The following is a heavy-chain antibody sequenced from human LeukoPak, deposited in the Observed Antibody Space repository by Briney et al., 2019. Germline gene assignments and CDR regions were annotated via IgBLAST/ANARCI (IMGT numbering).Heavy chain of an antibody. CDR3: ARVPWRIVGASQFDY. Sequence: ASVKVSCKASGYTFTGYYMHWVRQAPGQGLEWMGWINPNSGGTNYAQKFQGRVTMTRDTSISTAYMELSRLRSDDTAVYYCARVPWRIVGASQFDYWGQGTLVTVSS. CDR1: GYTFTGYY. CDR2: INPNSGGT. J-gene: IGHJ4*02. D-gene: IGHD1-26*01. V-gene: IGHV1-2*02.